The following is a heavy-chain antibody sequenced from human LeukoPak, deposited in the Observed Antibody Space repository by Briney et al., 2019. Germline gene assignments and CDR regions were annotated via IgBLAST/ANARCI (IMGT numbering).Heavy chain of an antibody. CDR2: IWYGGSNK. CDR1: GFTFSSYG. Sequence: PGGPLRLSCAASGFTFSSYGMHWVRQAPGKGLEWVAVIWYGGSNKYYADSVKGRFTISRDNSKNTLYLQMNSLRAEDTAVYYCARIAAAGTSYYYYYMDVWGKGTTVTVSS. CDR3: ARIAAAGTSYYYYYMDV. J-gene: IGHJ6*03. D-gene: IGHD6-13*01. V-gene: IGHV3-33*08.